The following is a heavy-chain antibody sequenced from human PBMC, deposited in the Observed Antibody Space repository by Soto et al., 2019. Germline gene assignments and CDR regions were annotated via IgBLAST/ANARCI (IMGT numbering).Heavy chain of an antibody. Sequence: ASVKVSCKASGYTFTSYGISWVRQAPGQGLEWMGWISAYNGNTNYAQRLQGRVTMTTDTSTSTAYMELRSLRSDDTAVYYCARDSVPRLLISLGWFDSWGQGTRVTASS. V-gene: IGHV1-18*01. D-gene: IGHD3-9*01. J-gene: IGHJ5*02. CDR1: GYTFTSYG. CDR3: ARDSVPRLLISLGWFDS. CDR2: ISAYNGNT.